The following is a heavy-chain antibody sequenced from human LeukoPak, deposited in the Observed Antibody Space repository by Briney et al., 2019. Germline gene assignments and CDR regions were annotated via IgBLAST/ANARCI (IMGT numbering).Heavy chain of an antibody. CDR2: IYYSGST. Sequence: SETLSLTRTVSGGSLRSYYWSWIRQPPGTGLEGIGYIYYSGSTNYNPSLKSRVTISVDTSKNQFSLKLSSVTAADTAVYYCARDEYNWFDPWGQGTLVTVSS. J-gene: IGHJ5*02. CDR3: ARDEYNWFDP. V-gene: IGHV4-59*01. CDR1: GGSLRSYY.